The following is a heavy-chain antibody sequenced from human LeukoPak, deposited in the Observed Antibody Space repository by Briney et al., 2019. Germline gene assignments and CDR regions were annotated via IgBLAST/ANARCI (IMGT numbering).Heavy chain of an antibody. CDR3: ARDQGIVATILGDYRYGMDV. Sequence: ASLKVSCKASGYTFTSYGISWVRQAPGQGLEWMGWIYAMMGNTNTAQKLQGRVTMTTDTSTSTAYMELRTLRSDDTAVYYCARDQGIVATILGDYRYGMDVWGKGTTVTVSS. CDR2: IYAMMGNT. CDR1: GYTFTSYG. J-gene: IGHJ6*04. V-gene: IGHV1-18*01. D-gene: IGHD5-12*01.